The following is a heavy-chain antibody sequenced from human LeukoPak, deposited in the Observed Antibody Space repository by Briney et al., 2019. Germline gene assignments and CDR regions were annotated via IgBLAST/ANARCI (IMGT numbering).Heavy chain of an antibody. Sequence: PSETLSLTCTVSGGSISNYHWTWIRQPAGKGLEWIGQIHTSGSTNYNPPLKSRVTMSIDTPENQVSLTMRSVTAADTAVYYCARRDNSSGWSFDKWGQGTLVTVSS. V-gene: IGHV4-4*07. CDR2: IHTSGST. D-gene: IGHD6-19*01. CDR1: GGSISNYH. CDR3: ARRDNSSGWSFDK. J-gene: IGHJ4*02.